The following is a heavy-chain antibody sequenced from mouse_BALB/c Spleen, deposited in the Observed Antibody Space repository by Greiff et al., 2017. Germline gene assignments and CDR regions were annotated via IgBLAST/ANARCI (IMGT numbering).Heavy chain of an antibody. V-gene: IGHV1-55*01. D-gene: IGHD4-1*01. CDR2: IYPGSGST. CDR1: GYNFTSYW. J-gene: IGHJ2*01. CDR3: ARRGELGWLYYFDY. Sequence: VQLQQSGAELVKPGTSVKLSCKASGYNFTSYWINWVKLRPGQGLEWIGDIYPGSGSTNYNEKFKSKATLTVDTSSSTAYMQLSSLASEDSALYYCARRGELGWLYYFDYWGQGTTLTVSS.